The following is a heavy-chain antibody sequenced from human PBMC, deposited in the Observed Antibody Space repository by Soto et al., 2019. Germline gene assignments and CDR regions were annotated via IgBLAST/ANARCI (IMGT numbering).Heavy chain of an antibody. V-gene: IGHV4-59*01. J-gene: IGHJ6*02. CDR1: GDSITSYY. Sequence: PSETLSLTCSVSGDSITSYYWSWIRQPPGKGLEWIAYIYYTGSTNYNPSLKSRVTLSVDTSKNQFSLKLTSVTAADTAVYYCARAPLYYENSGLIDPYYGMDVWGQGTTVTVYS. CDR2: IYYTGST. D-gene: IGHD3-22*01. CDR3: ARAPLYYENSGLIDPYYGMDV.